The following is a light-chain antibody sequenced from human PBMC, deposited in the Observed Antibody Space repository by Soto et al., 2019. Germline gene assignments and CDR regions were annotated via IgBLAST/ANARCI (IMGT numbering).Light chain of an antibody. CDR1: QSVGNSH. CDR2: GAS. V-gene: IGKV3-20*01. Sequence: ETVLTQSPGTLYFSPGERSTLSFMSSQSVGNSHVAWYQQRRGLPPRLLIYGASNRATGIPDRFSGSGSGADFTLTISRLEPEDFAVYFCQQYGNSPPGTFGQGTRLEIK. CDR3: QQYGNSPPGT. J-gene: IGKJ5*01.